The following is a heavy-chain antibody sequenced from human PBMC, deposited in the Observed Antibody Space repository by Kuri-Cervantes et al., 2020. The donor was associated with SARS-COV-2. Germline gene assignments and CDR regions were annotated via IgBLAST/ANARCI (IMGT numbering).Heavy chain of an antibody. Sequence: GESLKISWEASGFTFSRYAMHWVRQAPGKGLEWVAVISYDGSNKYYAASVTSRFPIPRENSTNTLQLQMNSLRAEDTAVYYCARLTVTTAIDGDYWGQGTLVTVSS. J-gene: IGHJ4*02. CDR1: GFTFSRYA. V-gene: IGHV3-30-3*01. CDR3: ARLTVTTAIDGDY. CDR2: ISYDGSNK. D-gene: IGHD4-11*01.